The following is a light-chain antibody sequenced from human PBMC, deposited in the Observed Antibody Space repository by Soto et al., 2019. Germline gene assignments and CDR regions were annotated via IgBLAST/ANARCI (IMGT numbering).Light chain of an antibody. J-gene: IGKJ5*01. Sequence: DIQLTQSPSTLSASVGDRVTLTCRASQSLNSRLAWYQQRPGKAPKLLIYDASTLQSGVPSRFSGSGSGTEFTLTISSLQPEDFATFYCQQRSGYPITFGQGTRLEIK. CDR2: DAS. V-gene: IGKV1-5*01. CDR1: QSLNSR. CDR3: QQRSGYPIT.